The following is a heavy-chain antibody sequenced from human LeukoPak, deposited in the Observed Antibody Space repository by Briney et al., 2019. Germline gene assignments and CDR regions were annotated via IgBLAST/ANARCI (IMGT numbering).Heavy chain of an antibody. D-gene: IGHD6-13*01. CDR3: AKSSSWLYYFDY. Sequence: GGSLRLSCAASGFTFSSYRMNWVRQAPGKGLGWVSYISSSSSTIYYADSVKGRFTISRDNAKNSLYLQMNSLRDEDTAVYYCAKSSSWLYYFDYWGQGTLVTVSS. CDR2: ISSSSSTI. CDR1: GFTFSSYR. V-gene: IGHV3-48*02. J-gene: IGHJ4*02.